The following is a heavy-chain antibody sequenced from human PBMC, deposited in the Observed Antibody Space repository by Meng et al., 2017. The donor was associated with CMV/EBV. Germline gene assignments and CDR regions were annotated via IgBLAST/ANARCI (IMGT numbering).Heavy chain of an antibody. V-gene: IGHV1-8*01. J-gene: IGHJ3*02. D-gene: IGHD3-16*01. CDR1: GYTFTSYD. CDR3: ARVGVSFDALDI. CDR2: MNPNSGNT. Sequence: ASVKVSCKASGYTFTSYDINWVRQATGQGLEWMGWMNPNSGNTGYAQKFQGRVTMTRNTSISTAYMELSSLRSEDTAVYYCARVGVSFDALDIWGQGTMVTVSS.